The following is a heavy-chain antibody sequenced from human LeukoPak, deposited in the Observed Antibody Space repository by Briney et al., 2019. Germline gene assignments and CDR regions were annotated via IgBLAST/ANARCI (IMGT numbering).Heavy chain of an antibody. CDR2: ITGSGGST. V-gene: IGHV3-23*01. D-gene: IGHD6-19*01. J-gene: IGHJ4*02. CDR1: GFTFSDYA. Sequence: GGSLRLSCAASGFTFSDYAMNWVRQAPGKGLDWVSAITGSGGSTYYANSVKGRFTISRDNSKNTLFLQMNSLTADDTAVYYCAKVQQWLADIDYWGRGTLVTVSS. CDR3: AKVQQWLADIDY.